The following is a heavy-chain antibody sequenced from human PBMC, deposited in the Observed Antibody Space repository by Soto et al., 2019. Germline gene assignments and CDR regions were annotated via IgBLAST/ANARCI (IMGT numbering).Heavy chain of an antibody. CDR2: ISARGGSS. J-gene: IGHJ4*02. V-gene: IGHV3-23*01. Sequence: DVQLLESGGGLVQPGGSLRLSCAASGFSFSSYAMVWVRQALGKGLEWVAVISARGGSSYFADSVKGRFTLSRDNSKNVLSLEMNSLRAEDTAIYFGAKASIEYSASVDNWGQGTLVVVSS. CDR1: GFSFSSYA. CDR3: AKASIEYSASVDN. D-gene: IGHD5-12*01.